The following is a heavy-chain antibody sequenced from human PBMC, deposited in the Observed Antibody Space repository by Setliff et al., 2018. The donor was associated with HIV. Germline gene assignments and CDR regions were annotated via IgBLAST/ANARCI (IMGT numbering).Heavy chain of an antibody. V-gene: IGHV1-2*06. J-gene: IGHJ6*03. CDR3: ARELGPIYYFHYMDV. Sequence: ASVKVSCKASGYTFTDYFMHWVRQAPGQGLEWMGRINPKTGDTKYKQKFQGRVTMTRDASINTAYMELSSLTSEDTAVYYCARELGPIYYFHYMDVWGKGTTVTVSS. CDR1: GYTFTDYF. D-gene: IGHD7-27*01. CDR2: INPKTGDT.